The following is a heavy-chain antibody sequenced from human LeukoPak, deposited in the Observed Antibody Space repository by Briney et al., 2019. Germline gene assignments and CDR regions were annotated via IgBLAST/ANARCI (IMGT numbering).Heavy chain of an antibody. CDR2: IIPIFGTA. V-gene: IGHV1-69*05. CDR1: GGTFSSYA. CDR3: ARSDSSGYYYRAYFDY. Sequence: ASVKVSCKASGGTFSSYAISWVRQAPGQGLEWMGGIIPIFGTANYAQKFQGRVTITTDESMSTAYMELSSLRSEDTAVYYCARSDSSGYYYRAYFDYWGQGTLVTVSS. J-gene: IGHJ4*02. D-gene: IGHD3-22*01.